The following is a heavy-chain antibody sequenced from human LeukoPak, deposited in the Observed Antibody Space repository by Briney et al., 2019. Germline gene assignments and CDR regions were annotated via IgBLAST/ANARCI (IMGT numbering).Heavy chain of an antibody. Sequence: GGSLRLSCAASGFSLSSYGIHWVRQAPGKGLEWVALISYDGSNKYYADSVKGRFTISRDNSKSTLFLQMNSPRAEDTAVYYCAKHGRSYDSSGYYPDYWGQGTLVTVSS. CDR3: AKHGRSYDSSGYYPDY. CDR2: ISYDGSNK. V-gene: IGHV3-30*18. J-gene: IGHJ4*02. D-gene: IGHD3-22*01. CDR1: GFSLSSYG.